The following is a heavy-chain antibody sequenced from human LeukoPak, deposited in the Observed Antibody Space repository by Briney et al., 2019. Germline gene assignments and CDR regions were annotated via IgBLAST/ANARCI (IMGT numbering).Heavy chain of an antibody. V-gene: IGHV1-8*03. Sequence: GASVKVSCKASGYTFTRYDINWVRQATGQGLEWMGWMNPNSGNTGYAQKFQGRVTITRNTSISTAYMELSSLRSEDTAVYFCARSEIYYVNYRYYMDVWGKGTTVTVSS. D-gene: IGHD1-26*01. CDR1: GYTFTRYD. J-gene: IGHJ6*03. CDR2: MNPNSGNT. CDR3: ARSEIYYVNYRYYMDV.